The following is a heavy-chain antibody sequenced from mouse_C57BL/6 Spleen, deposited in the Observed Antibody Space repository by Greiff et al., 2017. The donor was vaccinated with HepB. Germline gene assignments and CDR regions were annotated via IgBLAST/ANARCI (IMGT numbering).Heavy chain of an antibody. CDR1: GYTFTSYW. Sequence: VQLQQPGAELVRPGTSVKLSCKASGYTFTSYWMHWVKQRPGQGLEWIGVIDPSDSYTNYNQKFKGKATLTVDTSSSTAYMQLSSLTSADSAVYYCARLLRSWYFDVWGTGTTVTVSS. CDR3: ARLLRSWYFDV. J-gene: IGHJ1*03. V-gene: IGHV1-59*01. CDR2: IDPSDSYT. D-gene: IGHD1-1*01.